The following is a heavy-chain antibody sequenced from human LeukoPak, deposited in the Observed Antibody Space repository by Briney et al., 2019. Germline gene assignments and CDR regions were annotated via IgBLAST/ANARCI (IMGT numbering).Heavy chain of an antibody. D-gene: IGHD5-12*01. Sequence: AGGSLRLSCAVSGFIFDDYGMSWVCQAPGKGLEWVSGINWNGGSTGYADSVKGRFTISRDNAMNSLYLQMNSLRAEDTALYYCARGNSGYVSGLGDYWGQGTLVTVSS. V-gene: IGHV3-20*04. J-gene: IGHJ4*02. CDR1: GFIFDDYG. CDR2: INWNGGST. CDR3: ARGNSGYVSGLGDY.